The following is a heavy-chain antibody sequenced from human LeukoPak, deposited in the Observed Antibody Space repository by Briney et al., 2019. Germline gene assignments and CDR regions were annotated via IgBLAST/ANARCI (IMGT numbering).Heavy chain of an antibody. CDR3: ARGASFPGYYYYYGMDV. Sequence: SVTLSLTCAVYGGSFSGYYWSWIRQPPGKGLEWIGEINHSGSTNYNPSLKSRVTISVDTSKNQFSLKLSSVTAADTAVYYCARGASFPGYYYYYGMDVWGQGTTVTVSS. CDR2: INHSGST. V-gene: IGHV4-34*01. D-gene: IGHD1-14*01. CDR1: GGSFSGYY. J-gene: IGHJ6*02.